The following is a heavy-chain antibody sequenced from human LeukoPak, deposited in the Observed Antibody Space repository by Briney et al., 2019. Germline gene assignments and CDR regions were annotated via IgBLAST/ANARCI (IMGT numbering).Heavy chain of an antibody. CDR2: ISWNSGSI. CDR1: GFTFDDYA. Sequence: GRSLRLSCAASGFTFDDYAMHWVRQAPGKGLEWVSGISWNSGSIGYADSVKGRFTISRDNAKNSLYLQMNSLRAEDTALYYCAIDIRKYQLLYWFDPWGQGTLVTVSS. CDR3: AIDIRKYQLLYWFDP. D-gene: IGHD2-2*01. V-gene: IGHV3-9*01. J-gene: IGHJ5*02.